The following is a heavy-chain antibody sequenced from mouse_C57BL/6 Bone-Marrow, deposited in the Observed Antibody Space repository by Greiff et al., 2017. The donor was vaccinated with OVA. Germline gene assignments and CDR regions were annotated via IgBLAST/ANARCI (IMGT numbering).Heavy chain of an antibody. V-gene: IGHV1-64*01. CDR3: ADYGNSYLDC. CDR2: IHPNSGST. Sequence: QVQLQQPGAELVRPGASVKLSCKASGYTFTSYWMHWVKQRPGQGLEWIGMIHPNSGSTNYNEKFKSKATLAVDKSTGTTYMQLGRLSSEESAVYYCADYGNSYLDCWGKGTTVTVSS. J-gene: IGHJ2*01. CDR1: GYTFTSYW. D-gene: IGHD1-1*01.